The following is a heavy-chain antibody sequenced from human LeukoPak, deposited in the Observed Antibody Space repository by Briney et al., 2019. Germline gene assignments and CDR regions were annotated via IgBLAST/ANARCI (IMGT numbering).Heavy chain of an antibody. Sequence: GASVKVSCKASGYTFTSYGISWVRQAPGQGLEWMGWISAYNGNTNYAQKLQGRVTMTTDTSTSTAYMELRSLRSEDTAVYYCARDSVPVVAATYAFDYWGQGTLVTVSS. V-gene: IGHV1-18*01. CDR3: ARDSVPVVAATYAFDY. D-gene: IGHD2-15*01. CDR1: GYTFTSYG. CDR2: ISAYNGNT. J-gene: IGHJ4*02.